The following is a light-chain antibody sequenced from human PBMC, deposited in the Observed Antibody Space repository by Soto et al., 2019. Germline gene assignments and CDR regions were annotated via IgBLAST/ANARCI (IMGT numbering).Light chain of an antibody. Sequence: QSALTQPASVSGSPGQSITISCTGTSSDVGSHNLVSWYQQHPGQAPKLMIYEVSNRPLGVSARFSASKSDNTASLTISGLQAEDEADYYCCSYGGSRAVFGGGTQLTVL. V-gene: IGLV2-23*02. CDR3: CSYGGSRAV. J-gene: IGLJ7*01. CDR1: SSDVGSHNL. CDR2: EVS.